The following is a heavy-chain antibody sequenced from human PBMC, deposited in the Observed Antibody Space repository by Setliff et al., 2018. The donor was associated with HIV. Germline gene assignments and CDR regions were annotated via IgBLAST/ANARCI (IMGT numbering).Heavy chain of an antibody. D-gene: IGHD6-19*01. Sequence: ASVKVSCKTSGYTFTNYGISWVRQAPGQGLEWTGWIRTYNGNTNYAQKFQGRVTITADESMTTAYMELSGLKYEDTAAYCCARDGLLVAGIRFDYWGQGTLVTVSS. J-gene: IGHJ4*02. CDR1: GYTFTNYG. CDR3: ARDGLLVAGIRFDY. V-gene: IGHV1-18*01. CDR2: IRTYNGNT.